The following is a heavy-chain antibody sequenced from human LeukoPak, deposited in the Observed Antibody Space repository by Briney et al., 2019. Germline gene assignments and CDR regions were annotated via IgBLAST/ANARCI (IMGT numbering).Heavy chain of an antibody. CDR2: INSDASSK. J-gene: IGHJ5*02. Sequence: PGGSLRLSCEVSGFTFSSSWLHWVRQTPGEGLVWVSRINSDASSKSYADSVQGRFIISRDNAKNTMYLQMNSLRAEDTGPYYCARNLVSATGSLDLWGQGTQVIVSS. CDR3: ARNLVSATGSLDL. CDR1: GFTFSSSW. D-gene: IGHD1-26*01. V-gene: IGHV3-74*01.